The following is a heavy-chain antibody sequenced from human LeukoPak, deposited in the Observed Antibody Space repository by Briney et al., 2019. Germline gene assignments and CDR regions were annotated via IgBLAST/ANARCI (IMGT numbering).Heavy chain of an antibody. V-gene: IGHV4-34*01. J-gene: IGHJ4*02. CDR3: ARGRVNLNY. Sequence: PSETLSLTCAVYGGSFSGYYWSWIRQPPGKGLEWIGEINHSGSTNYNPSLKSRVIISVDTSKNQFSLKMRSVTAADTAVYYCARGRVNLNYWGQGTLVSVSS. CDR2: INHSGST. D-gene: IGHD3-10*01. CDR1: GGSFSGYY.